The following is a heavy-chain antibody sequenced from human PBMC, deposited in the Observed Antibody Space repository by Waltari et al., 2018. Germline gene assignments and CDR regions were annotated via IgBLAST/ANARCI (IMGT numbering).Heavy chain of an antibody. CDR3: ARDPMGCSSTSCYYYYYMDV. CDR2: INPNSGGT. Sequence: QVQLVQSGAEVKKPGASVKVSCKASGYTFTGYYMHWVRPAPGQGREWMGRINPNSGGTNYAQKFQGRVTMTRDTSISTAYMELSRLRSDDTAVYYCARDPMGCSSTSCYYYYYMDVWGKGTTVTVSS. V-gene: IGHV1-2*06. CDR1: GYTFTGYY. J-gene: IGHJ6*03. D-gene: IGHD2-2*01.